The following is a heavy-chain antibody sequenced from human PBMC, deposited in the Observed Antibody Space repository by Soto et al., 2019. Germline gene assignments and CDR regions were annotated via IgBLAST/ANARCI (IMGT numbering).Heavy chain of an antibody. Sequence: QVQLVESGGGVVQPGRSLRLSCAASGFTLSNYAMHWVRQAPGKGLEWVATIIYDGTNKYYAESVEGRFTISRDNSKNTLFLQMDRLTTQDTAVYYCARERGPYHYNSGGFDSWGQGAPVTVSS. V-gene: IGHV3-30-3*01. CDR3: ARERGPYHYNSGGFDS. D-gene: IGHD6-19*01. CDR2: IIYDGTNK. J-gene: IGHJ4*02. CDR1: GFTLSNYA.